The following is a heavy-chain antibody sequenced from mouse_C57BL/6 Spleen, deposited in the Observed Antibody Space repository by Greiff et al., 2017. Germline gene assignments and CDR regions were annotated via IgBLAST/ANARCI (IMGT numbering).Heavy chain of an antibody. V-gene: IGHV1-64*01. Sequence: VQLQQPGAELVKPGASVKLSCKASGYTFTSYWMHWVKQRPGQGLEWIGMIHPNSGSTNYNEKFKSKATLTVDKSSSNAYMQLSSLTSEDSAVYYCANYYGKSAMDYWGQGTSVTVSS. D-gene: IGHD1-1*01. CDR1: GYTFTSYW. CDR2: IHPNSGST. J-gene: IGHJ4*01. CDR3: ANYYGKSAMDY.